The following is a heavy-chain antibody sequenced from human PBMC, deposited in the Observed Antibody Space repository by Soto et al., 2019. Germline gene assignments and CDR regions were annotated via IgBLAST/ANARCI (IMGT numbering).Heavy chain of an antibody. V-gene: IGHV4-30-2*01. CDR1: GGSVSIGGYS. CDR3: ARAAMGGSSWPFDY. CDR2: IYHSGST. D-gene: IGHD6-13*01. Sequence: TLSLTCTVSGGSVSIGGYSWSWIRQPPGKGLEWIGYIYHSGSTYYNPSLKSRVTISVDKSKNQFSLKLSSVTAADTAVYYCARAAMGGSSWPFDYWGQGTLVTVSS. J-gene: IGHJ4*02.